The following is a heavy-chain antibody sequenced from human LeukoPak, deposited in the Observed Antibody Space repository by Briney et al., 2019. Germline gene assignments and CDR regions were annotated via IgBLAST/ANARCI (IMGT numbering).Heavy chain of an antibody. J-gene: IGHJ6*03. D-gene: IGHD3-16*01. CDR2: IIPIFGTA. Sequence: SVKVSCKASGGTFSSYAISWVRQAPGQGREWMGGIIPIFGTANYAQKFQGRVTITADESTSTAYMELSSLRSEDTAVYYCARSPAYQDRGNYYYYSMDVWGKGTTVTISS. CDR1: GGTFSSYA. CDR3: ARSPAYQDRGNYYYYSMDV. V-gene: IGHV1-69*13.